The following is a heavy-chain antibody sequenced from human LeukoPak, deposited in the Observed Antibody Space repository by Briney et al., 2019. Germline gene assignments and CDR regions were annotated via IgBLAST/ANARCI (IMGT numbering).Heavy chain of an antibody. CDR3: AGAYSAYDPFDY. CDR1: GFTFSNAW. CDR2: LNADGNSI. Sequence: PGGSLRLSCAASGFTFSNAWMSWVRQAPGKGLEWVSRLNADGNSITHADSVRGRFTISRDNAKNTVHLQMNSLRVEDTAIYFCAGAYSAYDPFDYWGQGILVTVSS. V-gene: IGHV3-74*01. J-gene: IGHJ4*02. D-gene: IGHD5-12*01.